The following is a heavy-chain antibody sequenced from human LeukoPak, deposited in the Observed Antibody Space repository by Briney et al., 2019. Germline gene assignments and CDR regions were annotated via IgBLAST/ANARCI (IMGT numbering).Heavy chain of an antibody. CDR3: ARSSLAVAGSVSDY. J-gene: IGHJ4*02. CDR2: ISTYNGNT. D-gene: IGHD6-19*01. Sequence: ASVKVSCKASGYTFTSYGISWVRQAPGQGLEWMGWISTYNGNTNYAQKLQGRVSMTTDTSTSTAYMELRSLRSDDTAVYYCARSSLAVAGSVSDYWGQGTLVTVS. V-gene: IGHV1-18*01. CDR1: GYTFTSYG.